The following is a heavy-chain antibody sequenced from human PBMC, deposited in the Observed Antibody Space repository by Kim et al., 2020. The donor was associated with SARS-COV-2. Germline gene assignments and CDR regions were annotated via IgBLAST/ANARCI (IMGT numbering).Heavy chain of an antibody. CDR3: AKDGGIAARLDY. Sequence: GGSLRLSCAASGFTFSSYGMHWVRQAPGKGLEWVAVISYDGSNKYYAVSVKGRFTISRDNSKNTLYLQMNSLRAEDTAVYYCAKDGGIAARLDYWGQGTL. J-gene: IGHJ4*02. D-gene: IGHD6-6*01. CDR2: ISYDGSNK. CDR1: GFTFSSYG. V-gene: IGHV3-30*18.